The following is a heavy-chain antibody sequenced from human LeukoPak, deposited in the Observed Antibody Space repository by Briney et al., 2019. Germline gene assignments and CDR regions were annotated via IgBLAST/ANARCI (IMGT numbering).Heavy chain of an antibody. Sequence: GGSLRLSCATSGFTLRYYQMDWVRQAPGKGLEWVSYINVVNGAIYYADSVKGRFTISGDIATNSVYLQMNSLRAEDTALYYCVRDGNRGYDMDVWGQGTAVTVSS. J-gene: IGHJ6*02. D-gene: IGHD3-10*01. CDR2: INVVNGAI. CDR1: GFTLRYYQ. V-gene: IGHV3-48*01. CDR3: VRDGNRGYDMDV.